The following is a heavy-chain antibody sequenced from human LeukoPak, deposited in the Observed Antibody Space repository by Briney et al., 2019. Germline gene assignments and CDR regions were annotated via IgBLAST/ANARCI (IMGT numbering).Heavy chain of an antibody. V-gene: IGHV3-73*01. CDR3: TRRGVVAALHYWYFDL. CDR1: GFTFSGSA. J-gene: IGHJ2*01. CDR2: IRSKANSYAT. D-gene: IGHD2-15*01. Sequence: GGSLRLSCAASGFTFSGSAMHWVRQASGKGLEWVGRIRSKANSYATAYAASVKGRFTISRDDSKNTAYLQMNSLETEDTAVYYCTRRGVVAALHYWYFDLWGRGTLVTVSS.